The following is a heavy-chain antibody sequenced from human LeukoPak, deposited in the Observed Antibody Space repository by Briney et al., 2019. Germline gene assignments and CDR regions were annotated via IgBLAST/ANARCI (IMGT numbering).Heavy chain of an antibody. V-gene: IGHV5-10-1*01. Sequence: GESLQISCQGSGSRFTSYWISWVRQLPGKGLEWMGRIDPSDSYTNYSPSFQGHVTISADKSISTAYLQWSSLKASDTAMYYCARRYSGYDYMSFGYWGQGTLVTVSS. CDR1: GSRFTSYW. D-gene: IGHD5-12*01. CDR3: ARRYSGYDYMSFGY. J-gene: IGHJ4*02. CDR2: IDPSDSYT.